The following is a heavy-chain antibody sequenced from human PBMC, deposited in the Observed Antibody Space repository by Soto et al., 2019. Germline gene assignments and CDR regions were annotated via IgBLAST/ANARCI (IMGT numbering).Heavy chain of an antibody. Sequence: QVQLVQSGAEVKKPGASVKVSCKASGYTFTNYGISWVRQAPGQGLEWMGWINAYNGNTKNAQKLQSRVTMNTDTSTSTAYMELRSLRSDDTAVYYCARDQAMAQFDYWGQGTLVTVSS. J-gene: IGHJ4*02. CDR2: INAYNGNT. CDR1: GYTFTNYG. V-gene: IGHV1-18*01. CDR3: ARDQAMAQFDY. D-gene: IGHD5-18*01.